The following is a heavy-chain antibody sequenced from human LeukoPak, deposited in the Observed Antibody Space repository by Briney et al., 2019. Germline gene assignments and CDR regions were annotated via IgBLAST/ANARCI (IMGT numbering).Heavy chain of an antibody. CDR3: ARDGDFPREWFDP. J-gene: IGHJ5*02. Sequence: PSETLSLTCSVSGGSISSGSYYWSWIRQPPGKGLEWIGSIYYSGSTYYNPSLKSRVTISVDTSKNQFSLKLSSVTAADTAVYYCARDGDFPREWFDPWGQGTLVTVSS. CDR2: IYYSGST. CDR1: GGSISSGSYY. D-gene: IGHD7-27*01. V-gene: IGHV4-39*07.